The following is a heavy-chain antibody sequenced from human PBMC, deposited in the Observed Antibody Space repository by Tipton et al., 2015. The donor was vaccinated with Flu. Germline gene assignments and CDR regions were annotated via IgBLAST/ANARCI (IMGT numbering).Heavy chain of an antibody. V-gene: IGHV4-38-2*02. CDR2: IRYGGSS. Sequence: PGLVKPSETLSLTCTVSGYSISSGYYWGWIRQPPGKGLEWIGSIRYGGSSYYTPSLKSRVTISLDMSKDQFSLKLASVTAADTAVYYCARVWSSFVATASLDYWGRGTLVTVSS. D-gene: IGHD1-1*01. CDR3: ARVWSSFVATASLDY. J-gene: IGHJ4*02. CDR1: GYSISSGYY.